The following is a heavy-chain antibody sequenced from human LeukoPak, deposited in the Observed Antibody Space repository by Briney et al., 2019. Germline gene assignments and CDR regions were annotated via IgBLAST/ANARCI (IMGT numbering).Heavy chain of an antibody. Sequence: PSETLSLTCTVSGDSISRSTYYWAWIRQPPGKGLEWIGSVYYGRSPYFNPSLESRATISVDTTKNHFSLKMSSVTAADTAVYYCARSSGTGTFSYWGQGTLVTVSS. D-gene: IGHD6-25*01. CDR2: VYYGRSP. V-gene: IGHV4-39*02. CDR3: ARSSGTGTFSY. J-gene: IGHJ4*02. CDR1: GDSISRSTYY.